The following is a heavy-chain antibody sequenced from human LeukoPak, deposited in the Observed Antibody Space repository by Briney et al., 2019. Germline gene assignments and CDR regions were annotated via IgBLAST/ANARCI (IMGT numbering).Heavy chain of an antibody. CDR3: ARFYGGNSEYFQH. V-gene: IGHV3-30*03. CDR2: ISYDGSNK. D-gene: IGHD4-23*01. CDR1: GFTFSSYG. J-gene: IGHJ1*01. Sequence: PGRSLRLSCAASGFTFSSYGMHWVRQAPGKGLEWVAVISYDGSNKYYADSVKGRFTISRDNSKNTLYLQMNSLRAEDTAVYYCARFYGGNSEYFQHWGQGTLVTVSS.